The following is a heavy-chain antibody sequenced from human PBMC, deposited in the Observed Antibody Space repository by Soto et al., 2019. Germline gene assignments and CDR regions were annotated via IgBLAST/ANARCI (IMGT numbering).Heavy chain of an antibody. CDR1: GGSISSYY. D-gene: IGHD3-3*01. Sequence: XXTLSLTCTVSGGSISSYYWRWILQPPGKGLEWIGYIYYSGSTNYNPSLKSRVTISVDTSKNQFSLKLSSVTAEDTAVYYCARVNFGVVTYYYMDVWGKGTTVTVSS. V-gene: IGHV4-59*01. CDR3: ARVNFGVVTYYYMDV. J-gene: IGHJ6*03. CDR2: IYYSGST.